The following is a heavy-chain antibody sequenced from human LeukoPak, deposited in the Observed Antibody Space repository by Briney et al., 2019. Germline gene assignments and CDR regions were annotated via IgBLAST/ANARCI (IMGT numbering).Heavy chain of an antibody. V-gene: IGHV3-30*03. Sequence: AGGSLRLSCAASGFTFSSCGMHWVRQAPGKGLEWVAVISYDGSNKYYADSVKGRFTISRDNSKNTLYLQMNSLRAEDTAIYYCAREGPRGNSQFDYWGQGTLVTVSS. CDR3: AREGPRGNSQFDY. CDR1: GFTFSSCG. CDR2: ISYDGSNK. D-gene: IGHD2/OR15-2a*01. J-gene: IGHJ4*02.